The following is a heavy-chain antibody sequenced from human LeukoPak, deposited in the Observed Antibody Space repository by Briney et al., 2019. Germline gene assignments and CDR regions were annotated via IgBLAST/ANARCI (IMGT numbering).Heavy chain of an antibody. CDR3: AREKKAYCSSTSCHPHYYYYYYMDV. Sequence: ASVKVSCKASGYTFTGYYMHWVRQAPGQGLEWMGWINPNSGGTNYAQKFQGRVTMTRDTSISTAYMELSKLRSDDTAVYYCAREKKAYCSSTSCHPHYYYYYYMDVWGKGTTVTVSS. CDR1: GYTFTGYY. D-gene: IGHD2-2*01. J-gene: IGHJ6*03. CDR2: INPNSGGT. V-gene: IGHV1-2*02.